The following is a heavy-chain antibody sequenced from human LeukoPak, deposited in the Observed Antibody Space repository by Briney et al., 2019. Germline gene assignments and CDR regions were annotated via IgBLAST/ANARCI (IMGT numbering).Heavy chain of an antibody. CDR3: ARLSAVGSSGWYTRDY. V-gene: IGHV4-39*01. CDR2: IFYSGST. CDR1: GGSISSSSYY. J-gene: IGHJ4*02. Sequence: SETLSLTCTISGGSISSSSYYWGWIRQPPGKGLEWIGSIFYSGSTYYNPSLKSRVTISVDTSKNQFSLKLSSVTAADTAVYYCARLSAVGSSGWYTRDYWGQGTLVTVSS. D-gene: IGHD6-19*01.